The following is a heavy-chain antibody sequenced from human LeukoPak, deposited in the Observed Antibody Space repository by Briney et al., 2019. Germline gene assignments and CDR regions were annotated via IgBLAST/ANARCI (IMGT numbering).Heavy chain of an antibody. CDR2: ISYGGSNK. V-gene: IGHV3-30*18. J-gene: IGHJ4*02. D-gene: IGHD5-12*01. CDR3: AKDRVVATSD. Sequence: GRSLRLSCAASRFTFSSYGMHWVRQAPGKGLEWVAVISYGGSNKYYADSVKGRFTISRDNSKNTLYLQMNSLRAEDTAVYYCAKDRVVATSDWGQGTLVTVSS. CDR1: RFTFSSYG.